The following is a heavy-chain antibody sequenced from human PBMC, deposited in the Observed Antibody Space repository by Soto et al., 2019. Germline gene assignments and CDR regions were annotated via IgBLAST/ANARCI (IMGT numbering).Heavy chain of an antibody. CDR2: INPKVGDT. CDR3: ARNRDYYSGPGSGKGHGF. Sequence: QVQLVQSGAEVKEPGDSVRVSCEASGYTFTAYYIHWVRQAPGQGLEWMGWINPKVGDTTYAQDFQGRVAMTRDRSISTFYMELSRLTSDYTSIYYCARNRDYYSGPGSGKGHGFWGQGTTVTVSS. J-gene: IGHJ6*02. D-gene: IGHD3-10*01. V-gene: IGHV1-2*02. CDR1: GYTFTAYY.